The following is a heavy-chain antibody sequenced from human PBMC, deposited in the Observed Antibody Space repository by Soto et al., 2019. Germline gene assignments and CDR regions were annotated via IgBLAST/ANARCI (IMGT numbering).Heavy chain of an antibody. CDR3: ARLYCISTSCYLGMDV. D-gene: IGHD2-2*01. V-gene: IGHV1-18*01. J-gene: IGHJ6*02. CDR1: GYTFTTYD. Sequence: ASVKVSCKASGYTFTTYDISWVRQAPGQGLEWMGRISTYNGNTNYPQSLQGRLTLTTDTSTTTAYMELRSLRSDDTAVYYCARLYCISTSCYLGMDVWGQGTTVTVSS. CDR2: ISTYNGNT.